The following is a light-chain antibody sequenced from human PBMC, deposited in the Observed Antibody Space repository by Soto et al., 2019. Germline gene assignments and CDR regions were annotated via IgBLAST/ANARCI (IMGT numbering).Light chain of an antibody. CDR3: QHRSNWPPFT. Sequence: ESVMPQSPVTLSASQGESATLSCRASQSVDNNVAWYQQKPGQAPRLLIVGSFARATGIPARFSGTGSGTDFTLAISSLEPEDFAIYYCQHRSNWPPFTFGQGTKVDI. CDR1: QSVDNN. V-gene: IGKV3-11*01. CDR2: GSF. J-gene: IGKJ2*01.